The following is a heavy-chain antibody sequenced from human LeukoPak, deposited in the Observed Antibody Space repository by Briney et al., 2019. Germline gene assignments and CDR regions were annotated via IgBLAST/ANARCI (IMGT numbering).Heavy chain of an antibody. CDR1: GGSISSYY. J-gene: IGHJ4*02. Sequence: PSETLSLTCTVAGGSISSYYWSWIRQPPGKGLGWIGYIYYSGSTNYNPSLKSRVTISVDTSKNQFSLKLSSVTAADTAVYYCATSSGWYGGFNYWGQGTLVTVSS. D-gene: IGHD6-19*01. CDR2: IYYSGST. V-gene: IGHV4-59*01. CDR3: ATSSGWYGGFNY.